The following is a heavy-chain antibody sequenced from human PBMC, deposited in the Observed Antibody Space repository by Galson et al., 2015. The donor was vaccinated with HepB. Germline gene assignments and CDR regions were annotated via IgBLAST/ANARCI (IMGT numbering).Heavy chain of an antibody. J-gene: IGHJ4*02. Sequence: SLRLSCAASGFIFSSYGLHWVRQGPGQGLEWMALISDDGTKKYYADSVKGRFTMSRDNSNNTLYLQMNSLRAEDTAIYYCAKERIVARRAPFDSWGQGTLVTVSS. V-gene: IGHV3-30*18. D-gene: IGHD6-6*01. CDR1: GFIFSSYG. CDR2: ISDDGTKK. CDR3: AKERIVARRAPFDS.